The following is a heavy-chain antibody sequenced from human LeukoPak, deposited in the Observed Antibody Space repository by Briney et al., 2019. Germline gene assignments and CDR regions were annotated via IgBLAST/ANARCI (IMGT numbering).Heavy chain of an antibody. D-gene: IGHD6-19*01. CDR1: GFTFSSYV. CDR3: ARGAGIYYTTGWTGWFDP. V-gene: IGHV3-30*04. Sequence: GGSPRLSCAASGFTFSSYVMHWVRQAPGKGLEWVAIISYDGSNEYYADSVKGRFTISRDNSKNTLYLQMNSLRAADTAVYYCARGAGIYYTTGWTGWFDPWGQGTLVTVTS. CDR2: ISYDGSNE. J-gene: IGHJ5*02.